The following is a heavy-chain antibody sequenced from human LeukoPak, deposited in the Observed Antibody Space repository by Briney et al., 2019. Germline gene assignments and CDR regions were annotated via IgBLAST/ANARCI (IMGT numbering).Heavy chain of an antibody. CDR3: AREETGYHDAFDI. D-gene: IGHD3-9*01. J-gene: IGHJ3*02. CDR2: INPNSGGI. Sequence: ASVKVSCKASGYTFTGYYMHWVRQAPGQGLEWMGWINPNSGGINYAQKFQGRVTMTRDTSISTAYMELSRLRSDDTAVYYCAREETGYHDAFDIWGQGTMVTVSS. CDR1: GYTFTGYY. V-gene: IGHV1-2*02.